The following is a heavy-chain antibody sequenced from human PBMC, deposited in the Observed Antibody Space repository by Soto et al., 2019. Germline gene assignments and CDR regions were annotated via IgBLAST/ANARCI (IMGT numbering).Heavy chain of an antibody. D-gene: IGHD3-10*02. CDR1: GYTFTTYW. CDR2: IDPSDSYT. V-gene: IGHV5-10-1*01. CDR3: SCPRHYYFVRAYDS. J-gene: IGHJ1*01. Sequence: ESVKISCQGSGYTFTTYWITWVRQMPGRGLEWMGRIDPSDSYTNYSPSFQRHVTISADKSTNTAYLEWRSLKASDSAIYYCSCPRHYYFVRAYDSWGKDTLSTVSS.